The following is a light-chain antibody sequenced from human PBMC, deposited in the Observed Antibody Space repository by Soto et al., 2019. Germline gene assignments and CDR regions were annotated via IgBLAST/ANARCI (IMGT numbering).Light chain of an antibody. V-gene: IGKV1-39*01. Sequence: VQITQSPSSLSASVGDRVTITCRASHSISSYLNWYQQKPWKAPKLLIYTASNLQSGVPSRFSGSGSGTDFTLTISSLQPEDFATYYCQQTNSFPITFGQGTRLEIK. J-gene: IGKJ5*01. CDR3: QQTNSFPIT. CDR2: TAS. CDR1: HSISSY.